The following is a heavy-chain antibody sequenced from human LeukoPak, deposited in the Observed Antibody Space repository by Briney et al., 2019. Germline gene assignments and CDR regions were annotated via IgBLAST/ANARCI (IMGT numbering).Heavy chain of an antibody. CDR2: ISASGP. J-gene: IGHJ4*02. CDR3: AKDHESDGYPCLDH. V-gene: IGHV3-23*01. CDR1: GFTFSRLA. Sequence: GGSLRLSCAASGFTFSRLAMTWVRQPPGKGLEWVSTISASGPYYADALRGRFTISRDNSRNTLSLQMDSLRAEDTAVYYCAKDHESDGYPCLDHWGLGTLVTVSS. D-gene: IGHD3-22*01.